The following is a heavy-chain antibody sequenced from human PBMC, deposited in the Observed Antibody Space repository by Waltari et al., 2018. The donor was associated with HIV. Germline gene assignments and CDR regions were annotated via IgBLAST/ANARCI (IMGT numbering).Heavy chain of an antibody. CDR3: ARASHYFEFSTFDGDYYFDL. CDR1: GFSVYNHC. Sequence: VQLVESGGGSIKTGGSLRPSCAASGFSVYNHCMDWVRQGPGKGLVWIASINSDGGTRGYADAVKGRFVISRDNGRNTVYLQLNSLRVEDTAVYFCARASHYFEFSTFDGDYYFDLWGRGTRVAVSS. V-gene: IGHV3-74*01. J-gene: IGHJ4*02. D-gene: IGHD3-9*01. CDR2: INSDGGTR.